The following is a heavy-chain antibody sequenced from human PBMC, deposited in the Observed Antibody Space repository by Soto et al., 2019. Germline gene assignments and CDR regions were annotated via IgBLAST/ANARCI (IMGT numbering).Heavy chain of an antibody. CDR3: AMVDVYVTPSPQDV. Sequence: ASVKVSCKASGYTFTNYDINWVRQAPGQGLEWMGWINTYNGNTNYAQNLQGRVTLTTDTSTSTAYMELTSLRSNDTAIYYCAMVDVYVTPSPQDVWGQGTTVTVSS. CDR2: INTYNGNT. CDR1: GYTFTNYD. D-gene: IGHD3-16*01. V-gene: IGHV1-18*01. J-gene: IGHJ6*02.